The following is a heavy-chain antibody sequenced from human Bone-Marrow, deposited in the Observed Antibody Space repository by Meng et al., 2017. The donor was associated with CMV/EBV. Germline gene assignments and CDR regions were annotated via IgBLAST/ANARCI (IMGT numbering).Heavy chain of an antibody. V-gene: IGHV4-59*01. Sequence: SETLSLTCTVSGGSISNYYWNWIRQPPGKGLEWIGYVYNSEYTNYNPSLKSRVTISADTSKNQFSLNLNSVTAADTAVYYCARFLGRDYFDFWAQGTLVTVSS. CDR1: GGSISNYY. CDR3: ARFLGRDYFDF. J-gene: IGHJ4*02. CDR2: VYNSEYT. D-gene: IGHD3-10*01.